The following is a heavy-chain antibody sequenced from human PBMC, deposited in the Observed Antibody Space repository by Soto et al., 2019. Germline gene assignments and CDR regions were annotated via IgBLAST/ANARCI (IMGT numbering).Heavy chain of an antibody. CDR3: ARPAAGEGDY. Sequence: PGESLKISCNGSGYSFTSYWIGWVRQMPGKGLEWMAIVYPGDSDARYSPSLQGQVTISADKSISTAYLQWSSLKASDTAMYYCARPAAGEGDYWGQGTLVTVSS. D-gene: IGHD6-13*01. CDR1: GYSFTSYW. CDR2: VYPGDSDA. V-gene: IGHV5-51*01. J-gene: IGHJ4*02.